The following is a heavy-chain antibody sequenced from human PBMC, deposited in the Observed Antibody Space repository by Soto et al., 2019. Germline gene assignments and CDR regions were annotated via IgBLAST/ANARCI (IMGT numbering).Heavy chain of an antibody. Sequence: QVQLVQSGAEVKKPGASVKVSCKASGYTFTSYAMHWVRQAPGQRLEWMGWINAGNGNTKYSQKFQGRVTITRDTSASTAYMELSSLRSEDTAVYYCAREIAWGSSSTHGMDVWGQGTTVTVSS. CDR2: INAGNGNT. D-gene: IGHD6-13*01. CDR1: GYTFTSYA. CDR3: AREIAWGSSSTHGMDV. J-gene: IGHJ6*02. V-gene: IGHV1-3*01.